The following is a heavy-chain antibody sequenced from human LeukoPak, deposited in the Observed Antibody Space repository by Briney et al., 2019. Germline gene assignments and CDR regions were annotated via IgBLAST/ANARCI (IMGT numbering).Heavy chain of an antibody. D-gene: IGHD2-21*01. J-gene: IGHJ4*02. CDR1: GYSFTDYY. Sequence: ASVKVSCKTSGYSFTDYYMHWVRQAPGQGLEWMGWINPNSGGTSSAQKFQGRATMTRDTSITTVYMEVSWLTSDDTAIYYCARADRLDGGPYLIGPRGQGTLVTVSS. CDR2: INPNSGGT. V-gene: IGHV1-2*02. CDR3: ARADRLDGGPYLIGP.